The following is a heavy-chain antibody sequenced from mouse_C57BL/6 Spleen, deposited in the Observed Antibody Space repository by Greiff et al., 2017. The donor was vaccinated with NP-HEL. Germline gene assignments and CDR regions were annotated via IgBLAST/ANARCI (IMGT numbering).Heavy chain of an antibody. Sequence: EVQLVESGGGLVKPGGSLKLSCAASGFTFSDYGMHWVRQAPEKGLEWVAYISSGSSTIYYADTVKGRFTISRDNAKNTLFLQMTSLRSEDTAMYYCARPYDYDEDYFDYWGQGTTLTVSS. CDR2: ISSGSSTI. CDR1: GFTFSDYG. J-gene: IGHJ2*01. CDR3: ARPYDYDEDYFDY. V-gene: IGHV5-17*01. D-gene: IGHD2-4*01.